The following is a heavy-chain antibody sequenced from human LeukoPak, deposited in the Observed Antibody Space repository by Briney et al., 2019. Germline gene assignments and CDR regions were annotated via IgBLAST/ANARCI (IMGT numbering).Heavy chain of an antibody. D-gene: IGHD2-21*02. V-gene: IGHV3-23*01. CDR3: AKSDCGGDCHLLDY. Sequence: PGGSLRLSCAASGFTFSSYGMTWVRQAPGKGLEWVSHFGGSGGTIYYADSVKGRFTISRDNSKNTLYLQMNSLRAEDTAVYYCAKSDCGGDCHLLDYWGQGTLVTVSS. CDR2: FGGSGGTI. J-gene: IGHJ4*02. CDR1: GFTFSSYG.